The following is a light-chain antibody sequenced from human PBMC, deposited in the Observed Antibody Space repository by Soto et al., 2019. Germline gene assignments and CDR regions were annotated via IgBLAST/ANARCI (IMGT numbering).Light chain of an antibody. J-gene: IGKJ1*01. Sequence: EIVLTQSPATLSSSPGERATLSCRASQTVSSKLAWYQHKPGQAPRLLIYDTSNRATGIPARFSGSGSGTDFTLTISSLEPEDFAVYYCHQRKSWPRTFGQGTKLDIK. V-gene: IGKV3-11*01. CDR1: QTVSSK. CDR3: HQRKSWPRT. CDR2: DTS.